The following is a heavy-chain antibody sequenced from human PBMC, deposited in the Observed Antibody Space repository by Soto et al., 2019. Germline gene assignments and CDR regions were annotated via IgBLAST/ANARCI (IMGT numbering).Heavy chain of an antibody. CDR1: GFTFSRFW. Sequence: PGGSLRLSCVASGFTFSRFWMTWVRQAPGKGLEWVANIKQDGSEKNYVDFVKGRFTISRDNAKNSLFLQMSSLRADDTAVYYCARDLAGLAYWGRGTLVTVSS. CDR2: IKQDGSEK. CDR3: ARDLAGLAY. J-gene: IGHJ4*02. V-gene: IGHV3-7*05. D-gene: IGHD2-21*01.